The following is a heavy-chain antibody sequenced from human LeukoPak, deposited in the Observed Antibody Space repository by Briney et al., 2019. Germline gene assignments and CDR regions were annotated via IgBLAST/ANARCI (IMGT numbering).Heavy chain of an antibody. CDR2: IRPDANDR. D-gene: IGHD7-27*01. Sequence: PGESLRLSCAAAGFTFSHYWMTWVRQAPGKGLEWVAIIRPDANDRTHVASVKGRFTISRDNARNSLSLQLNSLRAEDTAVYFCARADWGSIDYWGQGALVTVSS. CDR1: GFTFSHYW. J-gene: IGHJ4*02. CDR3: ARADWGSIDY. V-gene: IGHV3-7*01.